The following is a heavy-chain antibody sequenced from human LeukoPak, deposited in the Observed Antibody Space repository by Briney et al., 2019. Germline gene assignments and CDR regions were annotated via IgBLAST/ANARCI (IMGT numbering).Heavy chain of an antibody. D-gene: IGHD2-15*01. CDR3: AKTVVAATPDYFDY. CDR2: IRYDGSTK. Sequence: GGSLRLSCAASGFIFSDYGMHWVRQAPGKGLEWVAFIRYDGSTKYYADSVKGRFTISRDNSKNTLYLQMNSLRAEDTAVYYCAKTVVAATPDYFDYWGQGTLVTVSS. CDR1: GFIFSDYG. V-gene: IGHV3-30*02. J-gene: IGHJ4*02.